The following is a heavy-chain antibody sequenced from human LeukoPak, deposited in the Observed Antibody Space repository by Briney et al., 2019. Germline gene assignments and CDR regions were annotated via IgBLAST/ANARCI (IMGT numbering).Heavy chain of an antibody. J-gene: IGHJ4*02. CDR2: IYHSGST. D-gene: IGHD2-2*01. CDR1: GGSISSSNW. V-gene: IGHV4-4*02. CDR3: ARDAPYCSSTSCPPGY. Sequence: PSETLSLTCAVSGGSISSSNWWSWVRQPPGKGLEWIGEIYHSGSTNYNPSLKSRVTISVDKSKNQFSLKLSSATAADTAVYYCARDAPYCSSTSCPPGYWGQGTLVTVSS.